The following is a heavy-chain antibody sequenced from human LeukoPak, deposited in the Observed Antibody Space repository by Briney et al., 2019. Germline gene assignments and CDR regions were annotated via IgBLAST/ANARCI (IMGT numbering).Heavy chain of an antibody. D-gene: IGHD2-21*01. J-gene: IGHJ4*02. V-gene: IGHV3-23*01. Sequence: PGGSLRLSCAASGFTFSTYTMYWVRHPPGKRLEWVSIIGSSGGGIHYADSVKGRFTISRDNSKNALYLQMNSLRAEDTAIYYCARGVEEAGGAYNSDYWGQGTLVTVSS. CDR1: GFTFSTYT. CDR3: ARGVEEAGGAYNSDY. CDR2: IGSSGGGI.